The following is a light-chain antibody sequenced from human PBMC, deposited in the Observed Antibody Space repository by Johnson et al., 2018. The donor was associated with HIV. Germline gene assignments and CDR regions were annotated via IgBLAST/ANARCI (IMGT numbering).Light chain of an antibody. Sequence: QSVLTQAPSVSAAPGQKVTISCSGSSSNIGNNYVSWYQQLPGTAPKLLIYENNKRPSGIPDRFSGSKSGTSATLGITGLQAGEEADYYCGTWDSSLSAGRYVFGTGTKVTVL. CDR3: GTWDSSLSAGRYV. V-gene: IGLV1-51*02. CDR1: SSNIGNNY. J-gene: IGLJ1*01. CDR2: ENN.